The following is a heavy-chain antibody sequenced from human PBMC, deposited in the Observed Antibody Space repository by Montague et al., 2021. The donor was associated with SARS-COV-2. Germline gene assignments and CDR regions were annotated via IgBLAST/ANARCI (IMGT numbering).Heavy chain of an antibody. V-gene: IGHV4-59*12. D-gene: IGHD3-10*01. CDR2: TVYSGST. CDR1: SPWIVSWN. Sequence: SETLSLTCPVPSPWIVSWNSGSNRKSTRLDYGLQKIAYTVYSGSTNYNPSLKSRVTISVDTSKNQFSLKLSSVTAADTAVYYCARVDNLVQGVLPAEDAFDIWGQGTMVTVSS. J-gene: IGHJ3*02. CDR3: ARVDNLVQGVLPAEDAFDI.